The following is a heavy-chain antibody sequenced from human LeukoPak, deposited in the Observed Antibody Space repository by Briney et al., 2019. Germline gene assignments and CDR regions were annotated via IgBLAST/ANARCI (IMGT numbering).Heavy chain of an antibody. CDR1: GGSISGGSYY. CDR2: IYYSGST. V-gene: IGHV4-39*07. CDR3: ARGYEAAAGTVFDY. Sequence: SETLSLTCTVSGGSISGGSYYWGWIRQPPGKGLEWIGSIYYSGSTNYNPSLKSRVTISVDTSKNQFSLKLSSVTAADTAVYYCARGYEAAAGTVFDYWGQGTLVTVSS. J-gene: IGHJ4*02. D-gene: IGHD6-13*01.